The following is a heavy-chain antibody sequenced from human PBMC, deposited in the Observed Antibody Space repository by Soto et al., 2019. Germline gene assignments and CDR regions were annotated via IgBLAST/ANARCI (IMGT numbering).Heavy chain of an antibody. CDR1: GYTFTSYG. CDR3: ARVRGYYDSSGYPDY. J-gene: IGHJ4*02. V-gene: IGHV1-18*01. D-gene: IGHD3-22*01. Sequence: ASVKVSCKASGYTFTSYGISWVRQAPGQGLEWMGWISAYNGNTNYAQKLQGRVTMTTDTSTSTAYMELRSLRSDDTAVYYCARVRGYYDSSGYPDYWGQGTLVTVSS. CDR2: ISAYNGNT.